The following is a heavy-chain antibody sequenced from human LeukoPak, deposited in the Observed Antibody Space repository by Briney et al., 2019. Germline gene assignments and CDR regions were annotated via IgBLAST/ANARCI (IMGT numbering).Heavy chain of an antibody. CDR1: GFTFSSYG. V-gene: IGHV3-30*02. Sequence: PGGSLRLSCAASGFTFSSYGMHWVRQAPGKGLEWVAFIRYDGSNKYYADSVKGRFTISRDNSKNTLYLQMNSLRAEDTAVYYCALIAAAGTSAFDIWGQGTMVTVSS. D-gene: IGHD6-13*01. J-gene: IGHJ3*02. CDR3: ALIAAAGTSAFDI. CDR2: IRYDGSNK.